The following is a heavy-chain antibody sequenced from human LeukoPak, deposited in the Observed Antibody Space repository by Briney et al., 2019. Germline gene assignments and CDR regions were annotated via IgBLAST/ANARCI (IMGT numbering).Heavy chain of an antibody. Sequence: LSLTCTVSGGSISSSSYYWGWIRQPPGTGLEWVSYISSSGSTIYYADSVKGRFTISRDNAKNSLYLQMNSLRAEDTAVYYCARTNYGSGSYYKSRDFDYWGQGTLVTVSS. CDR2: ISSSGSTI. CDR3: ARTNYGSGSYYKSRDFDY. D-gene: IGHD3-10*01. J-gene: IGHJ4*02. V-gene: IGHV3-11*01. CDR1: GGSISSSSYY.